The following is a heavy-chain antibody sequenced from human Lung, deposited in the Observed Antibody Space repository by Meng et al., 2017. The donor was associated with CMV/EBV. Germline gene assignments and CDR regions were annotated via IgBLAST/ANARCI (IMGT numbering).Heavy chain of an antibody. CDR2: IKHRTWNP. CDR3: ERGGPYPDSSDFHWYVDH. J-gene: IGHJ2*01. Sequence: GQWLDVGYGLKKPGASADVSWLDSGLTCMHDAINWERLDTGQGREGLGWIKHRTWNPTYGQSFTGRFVLSSDTFVSTANLQISTVKVENTAVYYCERGGPYPDSSDFHWYVDHWGRGTLVTVSS. D-gene: IGHD3-22*01. V-gene: IGHV7-4-1*02. CDR1: GLTCMHDA.